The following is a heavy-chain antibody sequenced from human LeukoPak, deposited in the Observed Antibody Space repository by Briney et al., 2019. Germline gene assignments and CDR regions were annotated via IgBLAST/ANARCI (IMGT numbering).Heavy chain of an antibody. J-gene: IGHJ3*02. D-gene: IGHD4-17*01. CDR2: INWNGGST. CDR1: GGSISSYY. V-gene: IGHV3-20*01. Sequence: ETLSLTCTVSGGSISSYYWSWIRQPAGKGLEWVSGINWNGGSTGYADSVKGRFTISRDNAKNSLYLQMNSLRAEDTALYHCARGVNGDSDAFDIWGQGTMVTVSS. CDR3: ARGVNGDSDAFDI.